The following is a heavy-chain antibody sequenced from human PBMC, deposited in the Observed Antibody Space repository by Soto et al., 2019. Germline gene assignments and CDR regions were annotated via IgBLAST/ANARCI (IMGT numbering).Heavy chain of an antibody. Sequence: QVQLVQSGAEVKKPGASVKVSCKASGYTFTSYGISWVRQAPGQGLEWMGWISAYNGNTNYAQKLQGRVTMTTDTSTSTAYRELRSLRSDDTAVYYCARASLSYSSGWYPRYWGQGTLVTVSS. CDR2: ISAYNGNT. V-gene: IGHV1-18*01. CDR1: GYTFTSYG. CDR3: ARASLSYSSGWYPRY. J-gene: IGHJ4*02. D-gene: IGHD6-19*01.